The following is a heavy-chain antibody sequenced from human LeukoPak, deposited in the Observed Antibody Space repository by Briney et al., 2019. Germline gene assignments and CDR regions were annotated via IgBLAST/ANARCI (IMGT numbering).Heavy chain of an antibody. CDR3: ARRPYGFKSAMDV. V-gene: IGHV4-34*01. CDR1: GGSFSGYY. J-gene: IGHJ6*04. D-gene: IGHD5-24*01. Sequence: SETLSLTCAVYGGSFSGYYWSWIRQPPGKGLEWIGEINHSGSTNYNPSLKSRVTISVDTSKNQFSLKLSSVTAADTAVYYCARRPYGFKSAMDVWGKGTTVTISS. CDR2: INHSGST.